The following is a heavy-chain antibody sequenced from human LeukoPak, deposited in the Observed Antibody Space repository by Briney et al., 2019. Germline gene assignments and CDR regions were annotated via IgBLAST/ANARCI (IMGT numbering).Heavy chain of an antibody. CDR3: ARDPSGNLHFDY. V-gene: IGHV3-53*01. J-gene: IGHJ4*02. Sequence: GGSLRLSCAASGFIVVSNSYMSWVRQAPGKGLEWVSVIYSSGSTFYSDSVMGRFTISRDNSKNTLYLQMNSLRAEDTAVYYCARDPSGNLHFDYWGQGTQVTVSS. CDR1: GFIVVSNSY. CDR2: IYSSGST. D-gene: IGHD6-19*01.